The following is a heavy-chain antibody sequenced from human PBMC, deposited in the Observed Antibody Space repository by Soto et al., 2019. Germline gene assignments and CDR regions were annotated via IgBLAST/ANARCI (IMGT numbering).Heavy chain of an antibody. CDR1: GGSLSSSDYY. V-gene: IGHV4-30-4*08. J-gene: IGHJ5*02. Sequence: SETLALTSTVSGGSLSSSDYYWGWIRQPPGKGLEWIGNIYYSGSASYNPSLKSRVTISVDTSKNQFSLKLSSVTAADTAVYYCARVLVVVITGSGWFDPWGQGTLVTGSA. D-gene: IGHD3-22*01. CDR3: ARVLVVVITGSGWFDP. CDR2: IYYSGSA.